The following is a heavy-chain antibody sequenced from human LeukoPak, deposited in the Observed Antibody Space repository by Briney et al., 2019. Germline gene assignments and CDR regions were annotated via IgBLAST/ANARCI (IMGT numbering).Heavy chain of an antibody. V-gene: IGHV4-4*07. J-gene: IGHJ4*02. CDR2: IYTSGST. CDR1: GGSISSYY. Sequence: SEALSLTCTVSGGSISSYYWSWIRQPAGKGLEWIGRIYTSGSTNYNPSLKSRVTMSVDTSKNQFSLKLSSVTAADTAVYYCAREPLPYCSGGSCYESAIDYWGQGTLVTVSS. D-gene: IGHD2-15*01. CDR3: AREPLPYCSGGSCYESAIDY.